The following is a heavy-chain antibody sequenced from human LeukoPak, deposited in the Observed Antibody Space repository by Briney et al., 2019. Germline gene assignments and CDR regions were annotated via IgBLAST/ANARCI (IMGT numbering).Heavy chain of an antibody. D-gene: IGHD1-26*01. V-gene: IGHV5-51*01. CDR2: MYPGDSDT. J-gene: IGHJ5*02. CDR3: TRGGLPNNWFDP. CDR1: GYRFTSYW. Sequence: GESLKISCKGSGYRFTSYWIAWVRQMPGKGLEWMGIMYPGDSDTRYSPSFQGQVTISADRSISTAYLQWNSLKASDTAMYYCTRGGLPNNWFDPWGQGTLVTVSS.